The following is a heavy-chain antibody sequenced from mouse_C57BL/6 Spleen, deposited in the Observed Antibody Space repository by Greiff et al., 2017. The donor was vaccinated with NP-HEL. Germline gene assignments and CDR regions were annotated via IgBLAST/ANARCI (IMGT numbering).Heavy chain of an antibody. J-gene: IGHJ2*01. CDR1: GFTFSSYA. CDR3: ARGDYYGSSYVD. Sequence: EVHLVESGGGLVKPGGSLKLSCAASGFTFSSYAMSWVRQTPEKRLEWVATISDGGSYTYYPDNVKGRFTISRDNAKNNLYLQMSHLKSEDTAMYYCARGDYYGSSYVDWGQGTTLTVSS. V-gene: IGHV5-4*01. CDR2: ISDGGSYT. D-gene: IGHD1-1*01.